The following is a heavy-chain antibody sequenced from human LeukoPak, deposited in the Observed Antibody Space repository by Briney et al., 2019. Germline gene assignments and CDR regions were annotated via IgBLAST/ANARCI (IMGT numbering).Heavy chain of an antibody. Sequence: GGSLRLPCAASGFTFSSYGMHWVRQAPGKGLEWVAVISYDGSNKYYADSVKGRFTISRDNSKNTLYLQMNSLRAEDTAVYYCAKSTRDLDDAFDIWGQGTMVTVSS. J-gene: IGHJ3*02. CDR2: ISYDGSNK. CDR1: GFTFSSYG. CDR3: AKSTRDLDDAFDI. V-gene: IGHV3-30*18. D-gene: IGHD1-1*01.